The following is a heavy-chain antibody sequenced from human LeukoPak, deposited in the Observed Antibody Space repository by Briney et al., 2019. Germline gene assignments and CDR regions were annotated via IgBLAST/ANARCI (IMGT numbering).Heavy chain of an antibody. CDR2: IYYSGST. D-gene: IGHD1-7*01. V-gene: IGHV4-59*01. CDR3: ASITGTKFDY. J-gene: IGHJ4*02. Sequence: SETLSLTCTVSGGSISSYYWSWIRQPPGKGLEWIGYIYYSGSTNYNPSLKSRVTISVDTSENQFSLKLSSVTAADTAVYYCASITGTKFDYWGQGTLVTVSS. CDR1: GGSISSYY.